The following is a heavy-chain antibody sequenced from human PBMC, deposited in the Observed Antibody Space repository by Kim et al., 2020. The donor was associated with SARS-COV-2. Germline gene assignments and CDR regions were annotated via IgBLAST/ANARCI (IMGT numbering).Heavy chain of an antibody. Sequence: SETLSLTCTVSGGSISSYYWSWIRQPPGKGLEWIGYIYYSGSTNYNPSLKSRVTISVDTSKNQFSLKLSSVTAADTAVYYCARRANYSPSSWHTPDFDYWGQGTLVTVSS. CDR2: IYYSGST. CDR1: GGSISSYY. CDR3: ARRANYSPSSWHTPDFDY. J-gene: IGHJ4*02. V-gene: IGHV4-59*08. D-gene: IGHD6-13*01.